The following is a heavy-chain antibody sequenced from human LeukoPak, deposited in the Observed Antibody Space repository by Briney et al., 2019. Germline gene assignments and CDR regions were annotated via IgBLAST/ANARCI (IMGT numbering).Heavy chain of an antibody. CDR3: ARDRKWELLYCFDY. CDR1: GFTFSSYA. V-gene: IGHV3-30-3*01. D-gene: IGHD1-26*01. CDR2: ISYDGSNK. J-gene: IGHJ4*02. Sequence: GGSLRLSCAASGFTFSSYAMHWVRQAPGKGLEWVAVISYDGSNKYYADSVKGRFTISRDNSKNTLYLQMNSLRAEDTAVYYCARDRKWELLYCFDYWGQGTLVTVSS.